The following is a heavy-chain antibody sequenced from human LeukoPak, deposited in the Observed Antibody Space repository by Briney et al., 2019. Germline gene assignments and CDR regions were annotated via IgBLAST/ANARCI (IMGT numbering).Heavy chain of an antibody. V-gene: IGHV3-11*01. CDR3: ARDGKITVLGTAWFDP. Sequence: GGSLRLSCAASGFTFSDYYMSWIRQAPGKGLEWVSYISSSGSTIYYADSVKGRFTISRDNAKNSLYLQMNSLRAEDTAVYYCARDGKITVLGTAWFDPWGQGTLVTVSS. CDR1: GFTFSDYY. J-gene: IGHJ5*02. CDR2: ISSSGSTI. D-gene: IGHD2/OR15-2a*01.